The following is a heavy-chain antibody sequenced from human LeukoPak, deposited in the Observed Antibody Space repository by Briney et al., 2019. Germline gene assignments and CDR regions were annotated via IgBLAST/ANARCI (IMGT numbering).Heavy chain of an antibody. Sequence: NPGGSLRLSCAASGFTFSSSNMHWVRQAPGKGLEWVSFISGTSTAIKYADSVKGRFTISRDIGRKSLYLQMNSLSDEDTAVYYCARGGGGSYSDAFDIWGQGTVVTASS. CDR1: GFTFSSSN. V-gene: IGHV3-48*02. J-gene: IGHJ3*02. CDR2: ISGTSTAI. D-gene: IGHD2-15*01. CDR3: ARGGGGSYSDAFDI.